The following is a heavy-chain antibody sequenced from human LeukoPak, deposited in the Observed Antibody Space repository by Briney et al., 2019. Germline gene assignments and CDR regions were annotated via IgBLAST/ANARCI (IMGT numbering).Heavy chain of an antibody. D-gene: IGHD1-26*01. J-gene: IGHJ4*02. CDR2: INWNGGST. Sequence: PGGSLRLSCAASGFTFGDYGMSWVRQAPGKGLEWVSGINWNGGSTGYADSVKGRFTISRDNAKNSLYLQMNSLRAEDTALYYCARVGGSYKGYDYWGQGTLVTVSS. V-gene: IGHV3-20*04. CDR3: ARVGGSYKGYDY. CDR1: GFTFGDYG.